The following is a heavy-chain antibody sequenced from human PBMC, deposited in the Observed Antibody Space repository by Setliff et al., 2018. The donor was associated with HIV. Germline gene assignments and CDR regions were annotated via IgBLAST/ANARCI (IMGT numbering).Heavy chain of an antibody. J-gene: IGHJ5*02. V-gene: IGHV4-39*01. CDR3: ARPYSGRGGGAWFDP. CDR1: GGSISSSHKY. Sequence: PSETLSLTCTVSGGSISSSHKYWGWIRQPPGKGLEWIGSVIYGGDTFYNPSLKSRVTISVDTSNNQVSLNLISVNAADTAVYYCARPYSGRGGGAWFDPWGQGTLVTVSS. CDR2: VIYGGDT. D-gene: IGHD5-12*01.